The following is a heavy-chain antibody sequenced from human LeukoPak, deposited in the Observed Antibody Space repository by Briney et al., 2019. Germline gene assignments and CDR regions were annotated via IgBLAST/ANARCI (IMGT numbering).Heavy chain of an antibody. CDR1: GFTFDDYT. CDR2: ISSSSSYI. J-gene: IGHJ4*02. Sequence: GGSLRLSCAASGFTFDDYTMHWVRQAPGKGLEWVSSISSSSSYIYYADSVKGRFTISRDNAKNSLYLQMNSLRAEDTAVYYCARDRSGSHGNFDYWGQGTLVTVSS. CDR3: ARDRSGSHGNFDY. D-gene: IGHD1-26*01. V-gene: IGHV3-21*01.